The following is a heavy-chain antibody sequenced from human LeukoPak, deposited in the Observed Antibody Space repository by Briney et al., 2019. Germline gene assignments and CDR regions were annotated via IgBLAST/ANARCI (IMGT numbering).Heavy chain of an antibody. CDR3: ARDGDIAVATAPYYFDY. V-gene: IGHV3-48*03. D-gene: IGHD6-19*01. CDR1: GFTFSYYE. CDR2: ITGGSTTK. J-gene: IGHJ4*02. Sequence: GGSLRLSCAASGFTFSYYEMIWVRQAPGKGLEWVSYITGGSTTKNYADSVKGRFTISRGNAKNSLYLQMNSLRAEDTAIYYCARDGDIAVATAPYYFDYWGQGILVTVSS.